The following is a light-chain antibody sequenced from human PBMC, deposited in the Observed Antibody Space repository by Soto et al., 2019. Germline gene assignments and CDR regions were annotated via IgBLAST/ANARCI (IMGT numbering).Light chain of an antibody. CDR2: AAS. V-gene: IGKV1-27*01. CDR3: QKYNSAPPFT. J-gene: IGKJ3*01. CDR1: QGISNY. Sequence: DIQMTQSPSSLSASVGDRVIITCRASQGISNYLAWYQQKPGKVPKLLIYAASTLQSGVPSRFSGSGSGTDFTLTISSLQPEDVATYYRQKYNSAPPFTFGPGTKVDIK.